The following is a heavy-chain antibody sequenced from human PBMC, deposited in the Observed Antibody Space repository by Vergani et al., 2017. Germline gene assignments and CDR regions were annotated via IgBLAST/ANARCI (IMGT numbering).Heavy chain of an antibody. V-gene: IGHV1-69*01. J-gene: IGHJ4*02. CDR1: GYTFTGYY. CDR3: ARVGGSGSYEFDY. CDR2: IIPILGTA. D-gene: IGHD1-26*01. Sequence: QVHLVQSGAEVKKPGASVKVSCKASGYTFTGYYMHWVRQAPGQGLEWMGWIIPILGTANYAQKFQGRVTITADESTSTASMEWSSLRAEDTAVYYCARVGGSGSYEFDYWGQGTLVTVSS.